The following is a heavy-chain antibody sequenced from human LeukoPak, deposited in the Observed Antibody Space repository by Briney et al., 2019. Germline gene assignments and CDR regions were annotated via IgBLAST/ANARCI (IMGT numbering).Heavy chain of an antibody. J-gene: IGHJ4*02. V-gene: IGHV4-59*08. CDR2: IYYSGST. CDR3: ARGTRINYFDD. D-gene: IGHD2/OR15-2a*01. Sequence: SETLSLTCTVSFGSINSYYWSWIRQPPGKGLEWIGYIYYSGSTNYNPSLKGRVTISVDTSKNQFPLKLSSVTAADTAIYYCARGTRINYFDDWGQGTLVTVSS. CDR1: FGSINSYY.